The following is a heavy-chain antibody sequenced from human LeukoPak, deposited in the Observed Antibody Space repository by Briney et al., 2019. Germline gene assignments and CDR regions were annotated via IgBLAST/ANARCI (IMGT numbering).Heavy chain of an antibody. CDR3: ARGGRSSSWYLI. V-gene: IGHV3-21*04. D-gene: IGHD6-13*01. Sequence: GGSLRLSCAASGFTFSSYAMNWVRQAPGKGLEWVSSISSSSSYIYYADSVKGRFTISRDNAKNSLYLQMNSLRAEDMALYYCARGGRSSSWYLIWGQGTLVTVSS. CDR1: GFTFSSYA. CDR2: ISSSSSYI. J-gene: IGHJ4*02.